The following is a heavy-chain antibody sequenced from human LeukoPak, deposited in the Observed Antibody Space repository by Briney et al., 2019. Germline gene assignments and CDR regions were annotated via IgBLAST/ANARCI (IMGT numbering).Heavy chain of an antibody. V-gene: IGHV3-23*01. CDR2: MSYSGSST. Sequence: PGGSLRLSCAASGFTFSSYAMNWVRQAPGMGLEWVSAMSYSGSSTYYADSVKGRFTISRDNSKNTLYLQMNSLRAEDTAVYYCAKDRSSSFSGFLEYWGQGTLVTVSS. J-gene: IGHJ4*02. CDR3: AKDRSSSFSGFLEY. D-gene: IGHD6-6*01. CDR1: GFTFSSYA.